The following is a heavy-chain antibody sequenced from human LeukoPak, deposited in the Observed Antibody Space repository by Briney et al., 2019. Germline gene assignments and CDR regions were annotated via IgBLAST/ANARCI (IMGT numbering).Heavy chain of an antibody. CDR1: GYMFTSHG. Sequence: GASVKVSCKSSGYMFTSHGIHWLRQAPGQGLEWMGWISAQNGNTNYMQQFLGRVTMTRDTSASTVYMELRSLRSDDTAVYYCARDSIYGPGVGIAGDARFDPWGQGTLVTVSS. CDR2: ISAQNGNT. V-gene: IGHV1-18*01. D-gene: IGHD1-14*01. CDR3: ARDSIYGPGVGIAGDARFDP. J-gene: IGHJ5*02.